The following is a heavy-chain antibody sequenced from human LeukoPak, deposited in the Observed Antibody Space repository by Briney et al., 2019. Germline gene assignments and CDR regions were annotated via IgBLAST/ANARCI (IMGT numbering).Heavy chain of an antibody. CDR1: GYTFTGYY. J-gene: IGHJ3*02. CDR2: INPNSGGT. CDR3: AREFWSGYNPDVFAFDI. Sequence: ASVKVSCKASGYTFTGYYMHWVRQAPGQGLEWMGWINPNSGGTNYAQKFQGRVTMTRDTSISTAYMELSRLRSDDTAVYYCAREFWSGYNPDVFAFDIWGQGTMVTVSS. D-gene: IGHD3-3*01. V-gene: IGHV1-2*02.